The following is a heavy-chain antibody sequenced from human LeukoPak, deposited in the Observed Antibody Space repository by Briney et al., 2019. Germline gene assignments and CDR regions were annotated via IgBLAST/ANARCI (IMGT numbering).Heavy chain of an antibody. Sequence: GGSLRLSCAASGFTFSSYGMHWVRQAPGKGLEWVAVISYDGSNKYYADSVKGRFTISRDNSKNTLYLQMNSLRAEDTAVYYCAKESRGYSSGWYYYFDYWGQGTLVTVSS. J-gene: IGHJ4*02. CDR1: GFTFSSYG. CDR2: ISYDGSNK. D-gene: IGHD6-19*01. V-gene: IGHV3-30*18. CDR3: AKESRGYSSGWYYYFDY.